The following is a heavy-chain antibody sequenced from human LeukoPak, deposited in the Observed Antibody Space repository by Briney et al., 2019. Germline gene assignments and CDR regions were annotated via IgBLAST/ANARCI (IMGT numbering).Heavy chain of an antibody. CDR1: GGSISSGSYY. D-gene: IGHD6-13*01. J-gene: IGHJ3*02. Sequence: SQTLSLTCTVSGGSISSGSYYWSWIRQPAGKGLEWIGRIYTSGSTNYNPSLKSRVTISVDTSKNQFSLKLSSVTAADTAVYFCARVKTGIAAAGTWDAFDIWGQGTMVTVSS. CDR3: ARVKTGIAAAGTWDAFDI. CDR2: IYTSGST. V-gene: IGHV4-61*02.